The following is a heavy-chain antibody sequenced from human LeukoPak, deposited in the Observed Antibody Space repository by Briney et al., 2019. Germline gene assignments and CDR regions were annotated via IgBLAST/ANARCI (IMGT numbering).Heavy chain of an antibody. CDR1: GYTFTSYY. V-gene: IGHV1-46*01. D-gene: IGHD6-6*01. CDR3: ARVGIAARPTYYYYGMDV. J-gene: IGHJ6*02. CDR2: INPSGGST. Sequence: GASVKVSCKASGYTFTSYYMHWVRQAPGQGLEWMGIINPSGGSTSYAQKFQGRVTMTRDTSTNTVYMELSSLRSEDTAVYYCARVGIAARPTYYYYGMDVWGQGTTVTVSS.